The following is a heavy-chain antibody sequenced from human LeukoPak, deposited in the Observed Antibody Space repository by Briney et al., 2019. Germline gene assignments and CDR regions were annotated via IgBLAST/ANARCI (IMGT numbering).Heavy chain of an antibody. D-gene: IGHD2-2*01. CDR3: ARASVGDSGSSTVGVPPTSHLQDY. V-gene: IGHV4-34*01. J-gene: IGHJ4*02. CDR1: GGSFSGYY. CDR2: INHSGST. Sequence: SETLSLTCAVYGGSFSGYYWSWIRQPPGKGLEWIGEINHSGSTNYNPSLKSRVTISVDTPKNQFSLKLSSVTAADTAVYYCARASVGDSGSSTVGVPPTSHLQDYWGQGTLVTVPS.